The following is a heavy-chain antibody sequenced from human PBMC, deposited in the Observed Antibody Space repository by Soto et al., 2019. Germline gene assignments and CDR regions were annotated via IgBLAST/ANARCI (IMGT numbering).Heavy chain of an antibody. CDR2: IYYSGST. V-gene: IGHV4-30-4*01. J-gene: IGHJ6*02. Sequence: SETLSLTCTVSGGSISSGDYYWSWIRQPPGKGLEWIGYIYYSGSTYYNPSLKSRVTISVDTSKNQFSLKLSSVTDADTVVYYCASPHCAASHSSSWYGMDVWGQGTTVTVSS. CDR1: GGSISSGDYY. CDR3: ASPHCAASHSSSWYGMDV. D-gene: IGHD6-13*01.